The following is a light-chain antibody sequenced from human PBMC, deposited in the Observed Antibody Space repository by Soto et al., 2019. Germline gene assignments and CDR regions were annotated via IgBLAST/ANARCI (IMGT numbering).Light chain of an antibody. CDR3: QQSDSTPYT. J-gene: IGKJ2*01. CDR1: QDVSHW. CDR2: KAS. V-gene: IGKV1-5*03. Sequence: DIHMDQSPSALSASVGDRVTITCRASQDVSHWLAWYQQKPGQAPKLVIYKASSLESGVPSRFSGRGSGTEFTLTIRDLQPDDFATYYCQQSDSTPYTFGQGTKVEI.